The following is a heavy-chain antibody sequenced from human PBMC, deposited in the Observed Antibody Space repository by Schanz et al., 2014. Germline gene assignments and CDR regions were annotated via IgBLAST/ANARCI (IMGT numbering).Heavy chain of an antibody. CDR2: IWYDGSNK. CDR1: GFTFNGYG. D-gene: IGHD2-2*01. J-gene: IGHJ4*02. V-gene: IGHV3-33*06. Sequence: QVQLVESGGGVVQPGRSLRLSCAASGFTFNGYGMHWVRQAPGKGLEWVAFIWYDGSNKYYADSVKGRFTISRDNSKNTLYVQMNSLRAEDTAVYYCAKSMYSTSWAFDFWGQGAQVTVSS. CDR3: AKSMYSTSWAFDF.